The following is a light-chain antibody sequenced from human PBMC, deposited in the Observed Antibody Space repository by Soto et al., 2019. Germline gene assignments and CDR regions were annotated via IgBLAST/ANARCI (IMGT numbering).Light chain of an antibody. CDR3: QQYNTYRT. J-gene: IGKJ1*01. CDR1: QSISNW. CDR2: KAS. Sequence: DIQMTQSPSTLSASVGDRVTITCRASQSISNWLAWYQQKPGKAPNLLIYKASSLESGVPSRFSGSGYGTEFTLTISSLQPDDFATYYCQQYNTYRTFGHGTKVDIK. V-gene: IGKV1-5*03.